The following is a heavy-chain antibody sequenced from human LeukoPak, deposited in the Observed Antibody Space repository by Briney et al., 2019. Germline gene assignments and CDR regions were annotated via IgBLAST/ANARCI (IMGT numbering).Heavy chain of an antibody. D-gene: IGHD6-6*01. V-gene: IGHV4-34*01. CDR3: ARGKQLVHLDY. J-gene: IGHJ4*02. Sequence: SETLSLTCAVYGGSFSDYSWSWIRQPPGKGLEWIGEINHSGSTNYNPSLKSRVTISVDTSKNQFSLKLRSVTAADTAVYYCARGKQLVHLDYWGQGTLVTVSS. CDR2: INHSGST. CDR1: GGSFSDYS.